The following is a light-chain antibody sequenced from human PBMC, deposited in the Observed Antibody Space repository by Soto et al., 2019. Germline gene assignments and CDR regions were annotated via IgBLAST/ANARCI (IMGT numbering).Light chain of an antibody. CDR2: GTS. CDR1: QTISSNY. CDR3: QQYVNWT. V-gene: IGKV3-20*01. J-gene: IGKJ1*01. Sequence: EIVLTQSPGTLSVSPGERATLSCRASQTISSNYLAWYQQKPGQAPSLLIYGTSSRATGIPDRFSGSESGTDFTLTISRLEPEDSTIYYCQQYVNWTFGQGTKVEIK.